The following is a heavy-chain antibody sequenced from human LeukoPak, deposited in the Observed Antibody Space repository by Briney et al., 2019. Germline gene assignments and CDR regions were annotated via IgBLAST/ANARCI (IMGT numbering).Heavy chain of an antibody. V-gene: IGHV3-48*04. Sequence: GGSLSLSCATSGFTFTIFGINWVRQAPGKGPEWVSYISSSGTTKYYADSVKGRFTISRDNAKTSLYLQMNSLRAEDTAVYYCARTGYCSGASCFYYYSYYMDVWGKGTTVTVSS. D-gene: IGHD2-15*01. CDR1: GFTFTIFG. J-gene: IGHJ6*03. CDR2: ISSSGTTK. CDR3: ARTGYCSGASCFYYYSYYMDV.